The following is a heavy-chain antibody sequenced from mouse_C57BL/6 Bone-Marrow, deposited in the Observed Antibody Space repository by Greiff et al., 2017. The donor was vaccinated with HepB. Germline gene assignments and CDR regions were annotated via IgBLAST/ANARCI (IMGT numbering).Heavy chain of an antibody. J-gene: IGHJ3*01. CDR3: ARRGYDDYDWFAY. CDR2: ILPGSGST. Sequence: LQESGAELMKPGASVKLSCKATGYTFTGYWIEWVKQRPGHGLEWIGEILPGSGSTNYNEKFKGKATFTADTSSNTAYMQLSSLTTEDSAIYYCARRGYDDYDWFAYWGQGTLVTVSA. V-gene: IGHV1-9*01. D-gene: IGHD2-3*01. CDR1: GYTFTGYW.